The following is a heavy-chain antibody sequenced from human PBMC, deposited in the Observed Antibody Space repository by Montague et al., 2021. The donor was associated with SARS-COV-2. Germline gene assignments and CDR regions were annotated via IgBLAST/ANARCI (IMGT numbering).Heavy chain of an antibody. CDR1: ALTFSSYT. CDR3: ARDLGSSNSDY. CDR2: ISPSSNFI. J-gene: IGHJ4*02. V-gene: IGHV3-21*01. D-gene: IGHD2-15*01. Sequence: SLRLSCAASALTFSSYTMNWVRQAPGRGLEWVSSISPSSNFIYYADSVKGRFTISRDNAKNSLYLQMNSLRADDTAVYFCARDLGSSNSDYWGQGTLVTVSS.